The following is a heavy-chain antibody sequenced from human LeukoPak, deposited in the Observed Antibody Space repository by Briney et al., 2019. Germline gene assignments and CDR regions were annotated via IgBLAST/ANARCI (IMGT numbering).Heavy chain of an antibody. V-gene: IGHV3-21*01. D-gene: IGHD1-26*01. CDR3: ARVNGGSYAFDY. CDR1: GFTFSSYS. J-gene: IGHJ4*02. Sequence: GGSLRLSCAASGFTFSSYSMNWVRQAPGKGLEWVSSISSSSSYIYYADSVKGRFTISRDNAKNSLYLQMNSLRAEDTAVYYCARVNGGSYAFDYWGQGTLVTVSS. CDR2: ISSSSSYI.